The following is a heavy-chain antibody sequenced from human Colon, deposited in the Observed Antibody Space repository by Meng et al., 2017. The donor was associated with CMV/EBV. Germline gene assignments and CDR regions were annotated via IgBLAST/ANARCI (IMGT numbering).Heavy chain of an antibody. CDR2: IHQDGSER. CDR1: GFIFNTYW. V-gene: IGHV3-7*01. J-gene: IGHJ4*02. Sequence: GESLKISCAASGFIFNTYWMSWVRQAPGMGLEWVANIHQDGSERYYVDSVKGRFTVSRDNAKISVYLQMDSLRAEDTAVYYCARGAKLVGGGLYFDYWGLGTLVTVSS. D-gene: IGHD1-26*01. CDR3: ARGAKLVGGGLYFDY.